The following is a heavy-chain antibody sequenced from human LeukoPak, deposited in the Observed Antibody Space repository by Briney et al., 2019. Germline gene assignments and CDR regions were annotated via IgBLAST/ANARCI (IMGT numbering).Heavy chain of an antibody. J-gene: IGHJ4*02. V-gene: IGHV4-31*03. CDR2: IYYSGST. Sequence: SETLSLTCTVSGGSISSGGYYWSWIRQHPGKGLEWIGYIYYSGSTYYNPSLKSRVTISVDTSKNQFSLKLSSVTAADTALYYCARGGLDSSGYYYLFDYWGQGTLVTVSS. CDR1: GGSISSGGYY. D-gene: IGHD3-22*01. CDR3: ARGGLDSSGYYYLFDY.